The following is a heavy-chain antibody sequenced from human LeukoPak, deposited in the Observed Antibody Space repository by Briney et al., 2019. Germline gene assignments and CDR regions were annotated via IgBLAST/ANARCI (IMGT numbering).Heavy chain of an antibody. J-gene: IGHJ4*02. CDR3: AKVTGNGVYHY. V-gene: IGHV3-48*04. Sequence: GGSLRLSCAASGFTFSSYSMNWVRQAPGKGLEWVSYISSSSSTIYYADSVKGRFTISRDNAKNSLYLQMNSLRAEDTAVYYCAKVTGNGVYHYWGQGTLVTVSS. CDR1: GFTFSSYS. D-gene: IGHD2-8*01. CDR2: ISSSSSTI.